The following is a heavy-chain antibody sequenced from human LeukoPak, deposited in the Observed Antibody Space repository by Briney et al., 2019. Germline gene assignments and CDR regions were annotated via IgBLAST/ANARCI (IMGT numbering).Heavy chain of an antibody. CDR2: IWSDGSNK. Sequence: GGSLRLSCAASGFTFSSYGMHWVRQTPGKGLEWVAIIWSDGSNKYYADSVKGRFTISRDNSKNTLYLQMNSLRAEDTAVYYCARFAGYSSSWPLDYWGQGTLVTVSS. J-gene: IGHJ4*02. V-gene: IGHV3-33*01. CDR1: GFTFSSYG. CDR3: ARFAGYSSSWPLDY. D-gene: IGHD6-13*01.